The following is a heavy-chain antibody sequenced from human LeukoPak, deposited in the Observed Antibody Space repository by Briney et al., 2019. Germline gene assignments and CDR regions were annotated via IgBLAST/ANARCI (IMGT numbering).Heavy chain of an antibody. CDR1: GFIFTSYD. CDR3: ARDSGLGGYSFDS. V-gene: IGHV3-13*04. D-gene: IGHD5-18*01. CDR2: ISTAGDT. J-gene: IGHJ4*02. Sequence: GGSLRLSCAASGFIFTSYDMHRVRQTPGKGLEWVSGISTAGDTYYQDSVKGRFSISRENAKNSLYLQMNSLRAGDTAVYYCARDSGLGGYSFDSWGQGTLVSVSS.